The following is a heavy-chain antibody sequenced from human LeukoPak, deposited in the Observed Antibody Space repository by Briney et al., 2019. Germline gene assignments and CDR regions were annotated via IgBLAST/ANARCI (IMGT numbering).Heavy chain of an antibody. J-gene: IGHJ6*02. Sequence: SETLSLTCTVSGGSISSYYWSWLRQPPGKGLEWIGYIYHSGSTNYNPSLKSRVTISVDTSKNQFSLKLSSVTAADTAVYYCARDSSSWYGSSGYPPHGMDVWGQGTTVTVSS. CDR3: ARDSSSWYGSSGYPPHGMDV. D-gene: IGHD6-13*01. CDR1: GGSISSYY. CDR2: IYHSGST. V-gene: IGHV4-59*01.